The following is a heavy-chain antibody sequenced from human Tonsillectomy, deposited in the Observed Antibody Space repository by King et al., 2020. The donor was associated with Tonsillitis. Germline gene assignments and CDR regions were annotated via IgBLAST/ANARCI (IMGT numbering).Heavy chain of an antibody. D-gene: IGHD1-26*01. CDR1: VFTFDDYA. CDR3: AKGAGYRELLRGLMHY. Sequence: EVQLVESVGGLVQPGRSLRLSCAASVFTFDDYAMHWFRQAPGKGLDWVSGISLNSVTIDYADYVKGRFTISRDNAKNSLYLQMNSLRAEDTALYHCAKGAGYRELLRGLMHYWGQGTLVTVSS. V-gene: IGHV3-9*01. J-gene: IGHJ4*02. CDR2: ISLNSVTI.